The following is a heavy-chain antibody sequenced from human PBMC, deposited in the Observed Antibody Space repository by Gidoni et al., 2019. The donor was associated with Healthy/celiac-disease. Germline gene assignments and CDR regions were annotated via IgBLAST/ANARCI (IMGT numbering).Heavy chain of an antibody. D-gene: IGHD3-10*01. J-gene: IGHJ5*02. CDR2: IKHSGST. CDR3: ARRLWFGEEDWFDP. CDR1: GGSFSGYY. V-gene: IGHV4-34*01. Sequence: QVQLQQWGAGLLKPSATLSLTCAVYGGSFSGYYWSWFRQPPGKGLEWIGEIKHSGSTNYNPSLKSRVTISVDTSKNQFSLKLSSVTAADTAVYYCARRLWFGEEDWFDPWGQGTLVTVSS.